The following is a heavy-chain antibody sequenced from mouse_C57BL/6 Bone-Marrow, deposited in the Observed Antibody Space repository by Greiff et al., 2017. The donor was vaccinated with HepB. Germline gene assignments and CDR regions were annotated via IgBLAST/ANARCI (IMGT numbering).Heavy chain of an antibody. J-gene: IGHJ2*01. V-gene: IGHV1-54*01. Sequence: QVQLKESGAELVRPGTSVKVSCKASGYAFTNYLIEWVKQRPGQGLEWIGVINPGSGGTNYNEKFKGKATLTADKSSSTAYMQLSSLTSEDSAVYFCARRSIYYYGSSGKNYYFDYWGQGTTLTVSS. D-gene: IGHD1-1*01. CDR1: GYAFTNYL. CDR3: ARRSIYYYGSSGKNYYFDY. CDR2: INPGSGGT.